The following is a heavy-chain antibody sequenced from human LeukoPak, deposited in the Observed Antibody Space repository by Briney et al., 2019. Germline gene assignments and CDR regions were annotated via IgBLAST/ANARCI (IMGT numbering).Heavy chain of an antibody. CDR3: GNDYGDY. CDR1: GFTFSSYG. J-gene: IGHJ4*02. Sequence: GGSLRLSCAASGFTFSSYGMHWVRQAPGKGLEWVAFIWYDGSNKYYADSVKGRFTISRDNSKNTLYLQMNSLRAEDTAAYYCGNDYGDYWGQGTLVTVSS. D-gene: IGHD4-17*01. V-gene: IGHV3-30*02. CDR2: IWYDGSNK.